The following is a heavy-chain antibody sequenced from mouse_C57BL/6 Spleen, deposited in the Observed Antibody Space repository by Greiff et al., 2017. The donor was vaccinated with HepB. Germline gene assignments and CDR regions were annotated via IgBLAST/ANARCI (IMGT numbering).Heavy chain of an antibody. CDR2: ISDGGSYT. Sequence: EVKLVESGGGLVKPGGSLKLSCAASGFTFSSYAMSWVRQTPEKRLEWVATISDGGSYTYYPDNVKGRFTISRDNAKNNLYLQMSHLKSEDTAMYYCAREGYTEYFDVWGTGTTVTVSS. J-gene: IGHJ1*03. V-gene: IGHV5-4*01. CDR3: AREGYTEYFDV. D-gene: IGHD2-2*01. CDR1: GFTFSSYA.